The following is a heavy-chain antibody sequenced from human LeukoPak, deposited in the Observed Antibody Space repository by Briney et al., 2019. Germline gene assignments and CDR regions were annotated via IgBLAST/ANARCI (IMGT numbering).Heavy chain of an antibody. D-gene: IGHD6-13*01. CDR1: GFTFSSYA. Sequence: PGGSLRLSCAASGFTFSSYAMSWVRQAPGKGLEWVSAISGSGGSTYYADSVKGRFTISRDNSKNTLYLQMNSLRAEDTAVYYCAKGEQQLVKRMCAFGIWGQGTMVTVSS. CDR2: ISGSGGST. CDR3: AKGEQQLVKRMCAFGI. J-gene: IGHJ3*02. V-gene: IGHV3-23*01.